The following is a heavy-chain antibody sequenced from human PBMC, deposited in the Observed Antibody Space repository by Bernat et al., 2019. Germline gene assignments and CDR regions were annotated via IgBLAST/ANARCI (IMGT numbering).Heavy chain of an antibody. V-gene: IGHV3-21*01. Sequence: EVQLVESGGGLVKPGGSLRLSCAASGFTFSSYSMNWVRQAPGKGREWVSSISSSSSYIYYADSVKVRFTISRDNAKTSLYLQMNSLRAEDTAVYYCARRLSSSWDYWGQGTLVTVSS. CDR1: GFTFSSYS. D-gene: IGHD6-13*01. CDR2: ISSSSSYI. CDR3: ARRLSSSWDY. J-gene: IGHJ4*02.